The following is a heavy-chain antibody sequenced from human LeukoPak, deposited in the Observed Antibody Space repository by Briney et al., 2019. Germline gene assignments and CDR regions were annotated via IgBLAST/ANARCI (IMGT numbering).Heavy chain of an antibody. V-gene: IGHV3-21*01. CDR2: ISSSSSYI. J-gene: IGHJ5*02. CDR3: AREDSSGPFDWFDP. CDR1: GFTFSSYS. Sequence: PGGSLRLSCAASGFTFSSYSMNWVRQAPGKGLEWVSSISSSSSYIYYADSVKGRFTISGDNARNSLYLQMNSLRAEDTAVYYCAREDSSGPFDWFDPWGQGTLVTVSS. D-gene: IGHD6-19*01.